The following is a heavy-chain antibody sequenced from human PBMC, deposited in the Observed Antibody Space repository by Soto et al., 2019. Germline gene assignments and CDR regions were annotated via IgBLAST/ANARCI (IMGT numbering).Heavy chain of an antibody. CDR1: GFTFSSYG. J-gene: IGHJ4*02. D-gene: IGHD2-2*01. V-gene: IGHV3-33*01. CDR2: IWYDGSNK. CDR3: ARGDGIVVVPAAISY. Sequence: PGGSLRLSCAASGFTFSSYGMHWVRQAPGKGLEWVAVIWYDGSNKYYADSVKGRFTISRDNSKNTLYLQMNSLRAEDTAVYYCARGDGIVVVPAAISYWGQGTLVTVSS.